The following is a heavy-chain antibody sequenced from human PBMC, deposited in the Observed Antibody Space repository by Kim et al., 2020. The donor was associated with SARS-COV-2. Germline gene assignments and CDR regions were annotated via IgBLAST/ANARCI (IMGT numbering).Heavy chain of an antibody. CDR2: ISSDGSNK. Sequence: GGSLRLSCAASGFTFSSYGMHWVRQAPGKGLEWVAVISSDGSNKYYADSVKGRFTISRDNSKNTLYLQMNSLRAEDTAVYYCARGMVRGVILGRGAFDILGQGTMVTVSS. CDR1: GFTFSSYG. V-gene: IGHV3-33*05. D-gene: IGHD3-10*01. J-gene: IGHJ3*02. CDR3: ARGMVRGVILGRGAFDI.